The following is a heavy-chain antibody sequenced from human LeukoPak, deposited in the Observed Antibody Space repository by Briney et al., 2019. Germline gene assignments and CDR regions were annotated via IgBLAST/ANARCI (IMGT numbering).Heavy chain of an antibody. V-gene: IGHV1-18*01. Sequence: ASVKVSCKASGYTFTNYGISWVRQAPGQGLEWMGWISAYNGNTNYAQRFQGRVTMTTDTSTSTAYMELGSLRSDDTAVYYCARDRGSLAVGDSRTSDYWGQGTLVTVSS. CDR2: ISAYNGNT. CDR1: GYTFTNYG. CDR3: ARDRGSLAVGDSRTSDY. D-gene: IGHD6-19*01. J-gene: IGHJ4*02.